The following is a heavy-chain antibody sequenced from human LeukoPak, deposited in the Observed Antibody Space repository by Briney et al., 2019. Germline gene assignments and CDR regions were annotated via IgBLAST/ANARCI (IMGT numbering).Heavy chain of an antibody. D-gene: IGHD3-16*01. Sequence: GRSLRLSCAASGFTFNSYGMTWVRQAPGKGLEWVSTISASGDSAYYADSVKGRFTISRDNSKNTLYLQVNSLRAEDTAVYYCAKTYVWYYFDYWGQGILVTVSS. V-gene: IGHV3-23*01. CDR3: AKTYVWYYFDY. CDR2: ISASGDSA. CDR1: GFTFNSYG. J-gene: IGHJ4*02.